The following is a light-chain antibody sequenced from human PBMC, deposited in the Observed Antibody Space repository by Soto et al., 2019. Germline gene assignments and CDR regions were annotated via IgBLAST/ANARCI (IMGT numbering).Light chain of an antibody. J-gene: IGLJ1*01. Sequence: LTQPASVSGSPGQSITISCTGTSSDVGGYNYVSWYQQHPGKAPKLMIYDVSNRPSGVSNRFSGSKSGNTASLTISGLQAEDEAYYYCSSDTSSSPYVFGTVTKVTVL. V-gene: IGLV2-14*01. CDR1: SSDVGGYNY. CDR3: SSDTSSSPYV. CDR2: DVS.